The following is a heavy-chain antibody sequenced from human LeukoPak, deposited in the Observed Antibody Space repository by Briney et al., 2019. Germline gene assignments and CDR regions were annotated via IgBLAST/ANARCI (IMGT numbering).Heavy chain of an antibody. CDR2: ISWNSGSI. CDR1: GFTFDDYA. J-gene: IGHJ6*02. CDR3: AKGALVVPAAYIGDYYGMDV. V-gene: IGHV3-9*01. D-gene: IGHD2-2*01. Sequence: GGSLRLPCAASGFTFDDYAMHWVRQAPGKGLEWVSGISWNSGSIGYADSVKGRFTISRDNAKNSLYLQMNSLRAEDTALYYCAKGALVVPAAYIGDYYGMDVWGQGTTVTVSS.